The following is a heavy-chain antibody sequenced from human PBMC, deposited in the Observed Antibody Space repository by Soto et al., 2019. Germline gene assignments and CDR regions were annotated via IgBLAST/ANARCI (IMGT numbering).Heavy chain of an antibody. V-gene: IGHV3-7*01. J-gene: IGHJ4*02. Sequence: EVQLVESGGGLVQPGGSLRLSCAASGFTFSSSWMTWVRQAPGKGLEWVANIKQDGSEKYYVDSVRGRFTISRDNAKNSLYLQMNSRRAEDTAVFYCARVDGDSGHFAYWGQGTLVTVSS. CDR3: ARVDGDSGHFAY. D-gene: IGHD4-17*01. CDR1: GFTFSSSW. CDR2: IKQDGSEK.